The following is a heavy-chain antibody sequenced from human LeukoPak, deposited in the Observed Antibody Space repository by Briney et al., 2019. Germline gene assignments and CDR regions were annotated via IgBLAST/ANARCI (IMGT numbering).Heavy chain of an antibody. V-gene: IGHV3-30*02. CDR3: ARDREGVTGAFDI. Sequence: GGSLRLSCAASGFTFSSYGMHWVRQAPGKGLEWVAFIRYDGSNKYYADSVKGRFTISRDNSKNTLYLQMNSLRAEDTAVYYCARDREGVTGAFDIWGQGTMVTVSS. CDR1: GFTFSSYG. CDR2: IRYDGSNK. D-gene: IGHD2-21*02. J-gene: IGHJ3*02.